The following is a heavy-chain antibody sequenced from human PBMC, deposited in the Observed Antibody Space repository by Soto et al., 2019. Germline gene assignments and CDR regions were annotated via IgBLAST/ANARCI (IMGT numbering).Heavy chain of an antibody. Sequence: SETLCLTCTVSGGSISSSSYYWGWIRQPPGKGLEWIGSIYYSGSTYYNPSLKSRVTISVDTSKNQFSLKLSSVTAADTAVYYCARRPNWGKYYYYGMDVWGQGTTVTVSS. CDR1: GGSISSSSYY. CDR3: ARRPNWGKYYYYGMDV. CDR2: IYYSGST. V-gene: IGHV4-39*01. J-gene: IGHJ6*02. D-gene: IGHD7-27*01.